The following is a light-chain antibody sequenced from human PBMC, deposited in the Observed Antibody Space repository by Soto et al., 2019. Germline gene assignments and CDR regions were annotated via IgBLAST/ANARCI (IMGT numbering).Light chain of an antibody. V-gene: IGKV1-5*01. J-gene: IGKJ1*01. Sequence: DIQMTPSPSTLSACGGYRVTITCRASQSISSWLAWYQQKPGKAPKLLIYDASSLESGVPSRFSGSGSGTEFTLTISSLQPDDFATYYCQQYNSYWETFGQGTKV. CDR1: QSISSW. CDR3: QQYNSYWET. CDR2: DAS.